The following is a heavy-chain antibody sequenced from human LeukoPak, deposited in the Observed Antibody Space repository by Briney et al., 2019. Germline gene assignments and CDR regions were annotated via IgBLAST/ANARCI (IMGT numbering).Heavy chain of an antibody. D-gene: IGHD5-24*01. CDR2: ITPSGGT. J-gene: IGHJ4*02. Sequence: ASVKLSSKASGYTFTSYAMHWVRQAPGQGLEWMGWITPSGGTNYPQKFQGRVAITRDTSITTAYMDLSRLTSDDTAVYYCARDRYGDGFAHFDYWGQGALVSVSS. V-gene: IGHV1-2*02. CDR3: ARDRYGDGFAHFDY. CDR1: GYTFTSYA.